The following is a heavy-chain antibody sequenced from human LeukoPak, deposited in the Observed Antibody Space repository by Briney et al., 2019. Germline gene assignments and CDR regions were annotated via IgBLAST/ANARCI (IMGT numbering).Heavy chain of an antibody. J-gene: IGHJ4*02. Sequence: GASVKVSCKASGYTFTSYDINWVRQATGQGLEWMGWMNPNSGNTGYAQKFQGRVTMTRNTSISTAYMELSSLRSEDTAVYYCAIIAAARYGLDHWGQGTLVTVSS. D-gene: IGHD6-13*01. CDR1: GYTFTSYD. CDR2: MNPNSGNT. V-gene: IGHV1-8*01. CDR3: AIIAAARYGLDH.